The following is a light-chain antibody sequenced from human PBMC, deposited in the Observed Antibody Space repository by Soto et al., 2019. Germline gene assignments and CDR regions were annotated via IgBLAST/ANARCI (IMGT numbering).Light chain of an antibody. V-gene: IGLV2-11*01. J-gene: IGLJ1*01. CDR1: SSDVGGYNY. CDR3: CSYSGSYTYV. CDR2: DVS. Sequence: QSALTQPRSVSGSPGQSVTISWTGTSSDVGGYNYVSWCQQHPGKAPKLMIYDVSQRPSGVPDRFSGSKSGNTASLTISGLEAEDEADYYCCSYSGSYTYVFGTGTKLTVL.